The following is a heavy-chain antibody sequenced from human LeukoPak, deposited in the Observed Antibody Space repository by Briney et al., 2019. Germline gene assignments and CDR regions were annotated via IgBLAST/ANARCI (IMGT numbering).Heavy chain of an antibody. V-gene: IGHV4-39*01. Sequence: PSETLSLTCTVSGGSISSSSYYWGWIRQPPGKGLEWIGSIYYSGSTYYNPSLKSRVTISVDTSKNQFSLKLSSVTAADTAVYYCARHVSPPYIAAAGTFGYWGQGTLVTVSS. CDR1: GGSISSSSYY. J-gene: IGHJ4*02. D-gene: IGHD6-13*01. CDR3: ARHVSPPYIAAAGTFGY. CDR2: IYYSGST.